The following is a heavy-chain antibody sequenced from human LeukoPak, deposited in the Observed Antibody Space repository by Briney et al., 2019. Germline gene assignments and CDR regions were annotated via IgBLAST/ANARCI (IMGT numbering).Heavy chain of an antibody. J-gene: IGHJ6*02. CDR3: AKRYYSNLSYYYYYGMDV. CDR1: GFTFSSYG. D-gene: IGHD4-11*01. CDR2: ISYDGSNK. Sequence: PGGSLRLSCAASGFTFSSYGMHWVRQAPGKGLEWVAVISYDGSNKYYADSVKGRFTISRDNSKNTLYLQMNSLRAEDTAVYYCAKRYYSNLSYYYYYGMDVWGQGTTVTVSS. V-gene: IGHV3-30*18.